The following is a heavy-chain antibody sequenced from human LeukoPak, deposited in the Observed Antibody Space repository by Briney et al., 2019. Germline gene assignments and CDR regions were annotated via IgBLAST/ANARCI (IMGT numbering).Heavy chain of an antibody. J-gene: IGHJ4*02. CDR2: IYHSGTT. V-gene: IGHV4-38-2*01. CDR1: GYPISSGYY. D-gene: IGHD4-17*01. CDR3: ARLRNNYNDNGDFPRY. Sequence: SETLSLTCAVSGYPISSGYYWGWIRQPPGKGLEWIGHIYHSGTTYYNPSLKSRVIISVDTSKNQFSLRLNPVTAADTAVYYCARLRNNYNDNGDFPRYWGQGTLVPVSS.